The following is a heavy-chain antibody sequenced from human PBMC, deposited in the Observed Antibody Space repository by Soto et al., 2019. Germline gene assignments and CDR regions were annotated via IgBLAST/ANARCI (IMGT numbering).Heavy chain of an antibody. J-gene: IGHJ1*01. Sequence: QVQLVQSGAEVKKPGSSVKVSCKASGGTFSSYAISWVRQAPGQGLEWMGGIIPVFGTANYAQKFQGRVTINADESTSTAYMELSSLRSEDTAVYYCARGKASAVAGISWGLAEYFQYWGQGTLVTVSS. CDR2: IIPVFGTA. D-gene: IGHD6-19*01. V-gene: IGHV1-69*01. CDR3: ARGKASAVAGISWGLAEYFQY. CDR1: GGTFSSYA.